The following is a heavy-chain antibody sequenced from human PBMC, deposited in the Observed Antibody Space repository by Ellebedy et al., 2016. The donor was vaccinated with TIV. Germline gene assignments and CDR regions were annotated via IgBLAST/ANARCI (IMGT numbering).Heavy chain of an antibody. CDR1: GFTVSDNS. V-gene: IGHV3-53*01. Sequence: PGGSLRLSCAGSGFTVSDNSMTWVRQAPGKGLEWVSVTHSGGRTYYSDSVKGRFTISRDSSKNTLYLQMNSLRAEDTVVYYCARDGYCSGGSCYYYSGLDVWGQGTTVTVSS. CDR3: ARDGYCSGGSCYYYSGLDV. CDR2: THSGGRT. J-gene: IGHJ6*02. D-gene: IGHD2-15*01.